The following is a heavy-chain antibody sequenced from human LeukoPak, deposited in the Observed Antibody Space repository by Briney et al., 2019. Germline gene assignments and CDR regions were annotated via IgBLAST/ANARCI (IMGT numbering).Heavy chain of an antibody. Sequence: PSETLSLTCTVSGYSISSGYYWGWIRPPPGKGLEWIGSIYHSGSTYYNPSLKSRVTISVDTSKNQFSLKLRSVTAADTAVYYCARSGYSSSCYFDYWGQGTLVTVSS. CDR2: IYHSGST. J-gene: IGHJ4*02. CDR1: GYSISSGYY. CDR3: ARSGYSSSCYFDY. D-gene: IGHD6-6*01. V-gene: IGHV4-38-2*02.